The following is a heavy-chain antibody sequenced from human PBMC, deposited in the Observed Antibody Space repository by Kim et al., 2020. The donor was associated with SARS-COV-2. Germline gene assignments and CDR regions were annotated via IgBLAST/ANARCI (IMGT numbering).Heavy chain of an antibody. CDR1: GFTFSSYW. CDR3: AREGGFGYSYLLGTYYFDY. J-gene: IGHJ4*02. D-gene: IGHD5-18*01. CDR2: IKQDGSEK. Sequence: GGSLRLSCAASGFTFSSYWMSWVRQAPGKGLEWVANIKQDGSEKYYVDSVKGRFTISRDNAKNSLYLQMNSLRAEDTAVYYCAREGGFGYSYLLGTYYFDYWGQGTLVTVSS. V-gene: IGHV3-7*01.